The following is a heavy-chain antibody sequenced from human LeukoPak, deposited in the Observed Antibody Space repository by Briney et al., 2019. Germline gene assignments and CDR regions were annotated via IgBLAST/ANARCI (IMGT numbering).Heavy chain of an antibody. CDR1: GGSISSYY. J-gene: IGHJ4*02. CDR2: IYSTGTT. V-gene: IGHV4-59*08. CDR3: ARQGTAYSFDF. Sequence: SETLSLTCTVSGGSISSYYWSWIRQPPGKGLEWIGYIYSTGTTNYNPSRKSRVTISVDTSKNQFSLKLSSVTAADTAVYYCARQGTAYSFDFWGQGTLVSVSS. D-gene: IGHD5-12*01.